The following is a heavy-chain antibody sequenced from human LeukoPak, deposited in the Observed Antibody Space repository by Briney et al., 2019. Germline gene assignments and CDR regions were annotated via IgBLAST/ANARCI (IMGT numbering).Heavy chain of an antibody. CDR3: AKGPPPLGYGDYPDY. CDR1: GFTVSSYY. J-gene: IGHJ4*02. D-gene: IGHD4-17*01. Sequence: GGSLRLSCAASGFTVSSYYMNWVRQAPGKGLEWVSVIYSGGSTYYADSVKGRFTISRDNSKNTLYLQMNSLRAEDTAVYYCAKGPPPLGYGDYPDYWGQGTLVTVSS. V-gene: IGHV3-53*01. CDR2: IYSGGST.